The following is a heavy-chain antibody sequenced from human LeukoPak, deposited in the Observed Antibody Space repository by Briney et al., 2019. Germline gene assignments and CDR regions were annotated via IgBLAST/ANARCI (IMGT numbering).Heavy chain of an antibody. D-gene: IGHD3-22*01. V-gene: IGHV1-18*01. Sequence: ASVKVSCKASGYTFTDYAFSWVRQAPGQGLEWMGWISAYNGNRNFAQKFQGRVIMTRDTSISTAYMELSRLRSDDTAVYYCASGNYDSFYYMDVWGKGTTVTISS. CDR3: ASGNYDSFYYMDV. J-gene: IGHJ6*03. CDR1: GYTFTDYA. CDR2: ISAYNGNR.